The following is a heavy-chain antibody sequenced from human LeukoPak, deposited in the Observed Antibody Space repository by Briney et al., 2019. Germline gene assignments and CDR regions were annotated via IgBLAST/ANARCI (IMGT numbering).Heavy chain of an antibody. V-gene: IGHV3-30*04. CDR1: GFTFSSYA. CDR3: ARDSSGWLDY. D-gene: IGHD6-19*01. CDR2: ISYDGSNK. J-gene: IGHJ4*02. Sequence: AGGSLRLSCAASGFTFSSYAMHWVRQAPGKGLEWVAVISYDGSNKYYADSVKGRFTISRDNSKNTLYLQMNSLRAEDTAVYYCARDSSGWLDYWGQGTLVTVSS.